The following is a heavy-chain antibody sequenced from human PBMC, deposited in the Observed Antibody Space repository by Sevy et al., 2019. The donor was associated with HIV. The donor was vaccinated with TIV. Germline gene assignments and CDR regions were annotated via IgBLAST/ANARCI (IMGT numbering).Heavy chain of an antibody. CDR2: ISSSSSYI. J-gene: IGHJ3*02. CDR1: GFTFSSHS. V-gene: IGHV3-21*01. CDR3: ARLEYGSTSGAFDI. Sequence: GGSLRLSCAASGFTFSSHSMNWVRQAPGKGLEWVSSISSSSSYIYYADSVKGRFTISRDNAKNSLYLQMNSLRAEDTAVYYCARLEYGSTSGAFDIWGQGTMVTVSS. D-gene: IGHD6-6*01.